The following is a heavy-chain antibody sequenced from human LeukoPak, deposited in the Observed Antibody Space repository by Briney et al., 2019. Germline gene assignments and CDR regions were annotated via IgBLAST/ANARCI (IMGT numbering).Heavy chain of an antibody. V-gene: IGHV3-23*01. CDR2: ISGSGGST. D-gene: IGHD3-16*02. J-gene: IGHJ5*02. Sequence: GGSLRLSCAASGFTFSSYAMSWVRQAPGKGLEWVSAISGSGGSTYYADSVNGPFTISRDNSKNTLYLQMNSLRAEDTAVYYCAKDRLPSVDYDYVWGSYRPNWFDPWGQGTLVTVSS. CDR3: AKDRLPSVDYDYVWGSYRPNWFDP. CDR1: GFTFSSYA.